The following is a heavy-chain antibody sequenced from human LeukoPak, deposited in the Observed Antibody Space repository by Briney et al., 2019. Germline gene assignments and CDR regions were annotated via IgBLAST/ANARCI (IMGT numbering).Heavy chain of an antibody. V-gene: IGHV3-23*01. D-gene: IGHD1-26*01. J-gene: IGHJ4*02. CDR2: ISGSGGST. CDR3: AKDLGSYYFPY. Sequence: GGSLRLSCAASGFTFSSYAMSWARQAPGKGLEWVSAISGSGGSTYYADSVKGRFTISRDNSKNTLYLQMNSLRAEDTAVYYCAKDLGSYYFPYWGQGTLVTVSS. CDR1: GFTFSSYA.